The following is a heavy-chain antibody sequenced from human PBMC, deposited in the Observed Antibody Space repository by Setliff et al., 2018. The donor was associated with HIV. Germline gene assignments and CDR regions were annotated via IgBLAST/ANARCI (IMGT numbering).Heavy chain of an antibody. CDR1: GGSISSSTYY. J-gene: IGHJ4*02. CDR3: IPGGSSSIFFPH. CDR2: MSYTGIN. D-gene: IGHD2-2*01. Sequence: PSETLSLTCTVSGGSISSSTYYWNWFRQSPGKGLEWIGYMSYTGINNYNPSLKSLVTISRDDAKNTAYLQMSSLKTEDTALYYCIPGGSSSIFFPHWGRGTLVTVSS. V-gene: IGHV4-31*01.